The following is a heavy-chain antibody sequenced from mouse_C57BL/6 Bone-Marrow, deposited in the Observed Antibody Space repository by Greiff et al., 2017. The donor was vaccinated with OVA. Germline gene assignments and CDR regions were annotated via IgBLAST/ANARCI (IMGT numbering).Heavy chain of an antibody. CDR1: GYSITSGYY. CDR2: ISYDGSN. Sequence: EVQLQQSGPGLVKPSQSLSLTCSVTGYSITSGYYWNWIRQFPGNKLEWMGYISYDGSNNYNPSLKNRISITRDTSKNQFFLKLNSVTTEDTATYYCARDLLPWGQGTTLTVSS. V-gene: IGHV3-6*01. D-gene: IGHD2-10*01. J-gene: IGHJ2*01. CDR3: ARDLLP.